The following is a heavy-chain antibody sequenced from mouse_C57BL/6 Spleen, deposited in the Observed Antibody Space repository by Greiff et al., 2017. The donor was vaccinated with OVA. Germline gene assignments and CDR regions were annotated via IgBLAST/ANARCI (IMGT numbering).Heavy chain of an antibody. Sequence: VQLQQSGADLVRPGASVKLSCKASGYTFTDYYINWVQQRPGQGLEWIARIYPGSGNTYYNEKFKGKVTLTAEKSSSTAYMQLSSLTSEDSAVYFCARYMVTYYAMDYWGQGTSVTVSS. CDR3: ARYMVTYYAMDY. V-gene: IGHV1-76*01. CDR2: IYPGSGNT. D-gene: IGHD2-2*01. CDR1: GYTFTDYY. J-gene: IGHJ4*01.